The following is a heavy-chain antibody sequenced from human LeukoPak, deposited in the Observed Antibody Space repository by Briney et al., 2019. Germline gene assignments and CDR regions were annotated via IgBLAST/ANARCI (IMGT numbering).Heavy chain of an antibody. CDR1: GFTFSSYA. V-gene: IGHV3-23*01. CDR2: ISGSGGST. Sequence: PGGSLRLSCAASGFTFSSYAMSWVRQAPGKGLEWVSAISGSGGSTYYADSVKGRFTISRDNSKNALYLQMNSLRAEDTAVYYCANMRAYCSGGSCSNDYWGQGTLATVSS. D-gene: IGHD2-15*01. CDR3: ANMRAYCSGGSCSNDY. J-gene: IGHJ4*02.